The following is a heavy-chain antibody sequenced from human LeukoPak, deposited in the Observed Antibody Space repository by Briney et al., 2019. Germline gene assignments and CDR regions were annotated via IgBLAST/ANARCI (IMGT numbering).Heavy chain of an antibody. J-gene: IGHJ5*02. CDR2: INAGNGNT. V-gene: IGHV1-3*01. CDR3: ARVNRELSSNWFDP. D-gene: IGHD1-26*01. CDR1: GYTFTSYA. Sequence: GASVKVSCKASGYTFTSYAMHWVRQAPGQRLEWMGWINAGNGNTKCSQKFQGRVTITRDTSASTAYMELSSLRSEDTAVYYCARVNRELSSNWFDPWGQGTLVTVSS.